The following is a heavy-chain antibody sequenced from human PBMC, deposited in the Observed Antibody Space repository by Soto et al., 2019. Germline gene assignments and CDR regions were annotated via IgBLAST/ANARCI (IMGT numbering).Heavy chain of an antibody. D-gene: IGHD1-26*01. V-gene: IGHV3-9*01. J-gene: IGHJ1*01. CDR3: AKGGGSYPAECFQH. CDR2: SSWNSGSI. CDR1: GFTFDDYA. Sequence: EVQLVESGGGLVQPGRSLRLSCAASGFTFDDYAMHWVRQAPGKGLEWVSGSSWNSGSIGYADSVKGRFTISRDNAKNSLYLQMNSLRAEDTALYYCAKGGGSYPAECFQHWGQGTLVTVSS.